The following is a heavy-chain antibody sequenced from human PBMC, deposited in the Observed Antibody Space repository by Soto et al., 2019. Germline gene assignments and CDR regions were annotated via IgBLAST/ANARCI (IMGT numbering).Heavy chain of an antibody. CDR3: ARDVSGYDGGAFEY. Sequence: ASVKVSCKASGYTFTSYAMHWVRQAPGQRLEWMGWINAGNGNTKYSQKFQGRVTITRDTSASTAYMELSSLRSEDTAVYYCARDVSGYDGGAFEYWGQGTLVSVSS. CDR2: INAGNGNT. CDR1: GYTFTSYA. D-gene: IGHD5-12*01. J-gene: IGHJ4*02. V-gene: IGHV1-3*01.